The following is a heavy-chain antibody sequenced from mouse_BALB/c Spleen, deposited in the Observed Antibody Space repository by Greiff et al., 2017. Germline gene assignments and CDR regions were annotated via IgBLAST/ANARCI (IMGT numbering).Heavy chain of an antibody. D-gene: IGHD1-1*01. V-gene: IGHV7-3*02. CDR3: ARDRHYGSSRDYFDY. J-gene: IGHJ2*01. CDR2: IRNKANGYTT. Sequence: EVKLVESGGGLVQPGGSLRLSCATSGFTFTDYYMSWVRQPPGKALEWLGFIRNKANGYTTEYSASVKGRFTISRDNSQSILYLQMNTLRAEDSATYYCARDRHYGSSRDYFDYWGQGTTLTVSS. CDR1: GFTFTDYY.